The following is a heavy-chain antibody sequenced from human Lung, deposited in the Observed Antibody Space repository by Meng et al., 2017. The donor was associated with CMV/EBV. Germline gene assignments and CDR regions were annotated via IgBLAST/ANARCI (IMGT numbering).Heavy chain of an antibody. D-gene: IGHD2-2*01. Sequence: GGSXRLXXAASGFTFSSYEMNWVRQAPGKGLEWVSYISSSGSTIYYADSVKGRFTISRDNAKNSLYLQMNSLRAEDTAVYYCARDHSHCSSTSCYLGGFDPWXQGTXVTVAS. CDR3: ARDHSHCSSTSCYLGGFDP. J-gene: IGHJ5*02. CDR2: ISSSGSTI. V-gene: IGHV3-48*03. CDR1: GFTFSSYE.